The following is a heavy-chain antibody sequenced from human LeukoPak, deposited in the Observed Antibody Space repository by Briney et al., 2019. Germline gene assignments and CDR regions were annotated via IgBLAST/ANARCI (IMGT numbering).Heavy chain of an antibody. CDR2: IKKDGSEK. D-gene: IGHD6-6*01. CDR3: ARDRDWYSSSDCFDY. Sequence: GGSLRLSCAASGFTFNIYSMTWVRQAPGKGLEWVANIKKDGSEKYYVDSVKGRFTISRDNAKNSLYLQMNSLRAEDTAVYYCARDRDWYSSSDCFDYWGQGTLVTVSS. J-gene: IGHJ4*02. V-gene: IGHV3-7*01. CDR1: GFTFNIYS.